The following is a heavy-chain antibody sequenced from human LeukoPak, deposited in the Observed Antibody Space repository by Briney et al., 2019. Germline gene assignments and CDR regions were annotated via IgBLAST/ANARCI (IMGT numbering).Heavy chain of an antibody. J-gene: IGHJ1*01. Sequence: ASLKVSFKASGYTFTVYYMHWVPQAPGQGLEWMGWINPNREGTNYTQNLQGRVTITRDTSISTAYMELSRLRSDDTAVYYCARSSTPYYYDSSGYYREYFQHWGQGTLVTVSS. CDR3: ARSSTPYYYDSSGYYREYFQH. CDR2: INPNREGT. D-gene: IGHD3-22*01. V-gene: IGHV1-2*02. CDR1: GYTFTVYY.